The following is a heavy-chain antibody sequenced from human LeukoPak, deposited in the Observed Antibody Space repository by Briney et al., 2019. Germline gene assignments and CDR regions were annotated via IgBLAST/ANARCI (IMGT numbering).Heavy chain of an antibody. V-gene: IGHV5-51*01. CDR3: AKQTYDSSGYYGRNYYYYYGMDV. CDR2: IYPGDSDT. Sequence: GESLKISCKGSGYSFTSYWIGWVRQMSGKGLEWMGIIYPGDSDTRYSPSFQGQVTISADKPISTAYLQWSSLKASDTAVYYCAKQTYDSSGYYGRNYYYYYGMDVWGQGTTVTVSS. J-gene: IGHJ6*02. D-gene: IGHD3-22*01. CDR1: GYSFTSYW.